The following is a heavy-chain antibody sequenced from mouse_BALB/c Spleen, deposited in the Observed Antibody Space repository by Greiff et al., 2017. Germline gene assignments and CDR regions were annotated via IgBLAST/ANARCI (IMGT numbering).Heavy chain of an antibody. J-gene: IGHJ1*01. CDR1: GYTFSSYW. CDR2: ILPGSGST. Sequence: VQLQQSGAELMKPGASVKISCKATGYTFSSYWIEWVKQRPGHGLEWIGEILPGSGSTNYNEKFKGKATFTADTSSNTAYMQLSSLTSEDSAVYYCARRDGNYDPYFDVWGAGTTVTVSS. V-gene: IGHV1-9*01. D-gene: IGHD2-1*01. CDR3: ARRDGNYDPYFDV.